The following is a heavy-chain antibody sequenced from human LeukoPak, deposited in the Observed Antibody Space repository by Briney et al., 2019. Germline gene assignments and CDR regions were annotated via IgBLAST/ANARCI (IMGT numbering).Heavy chain of an antibody. J-gene: IGHJ3*02. D-gene: IGHD2-15*01. V-gene: IGHV3-48*01. CDR3: ARGYSRAAFDI. Sequence: GGSLRLSCAVSGFRVTNDYMNWVRQAPGKGLEWVSFISSTGGTIYYADSVKGRFTVSRDNGENSLFLQMNSLRVEDTALYYCARGYSRAAFDIWGQGTVVAVSS. CDR1: GFRVTNDY. CDR2: ISSTGGTI.